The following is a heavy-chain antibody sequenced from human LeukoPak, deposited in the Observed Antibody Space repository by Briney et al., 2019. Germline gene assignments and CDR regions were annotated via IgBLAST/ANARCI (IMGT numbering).Heavy chain of an antibody. CDR3: ARQLVAVAGTGYFDY. Sequence: SETLSLTCTVSGGSIRSRSYYWGWIRQPPGKGLEWIGSIYYSGSTYYNASLKSRGTISVDTSKNQFSPKLNSVTAADTAVYFCARQLVAVAGTGYFDYWGQGTLVTVSS. CDR2: IYYSGST. CDR1: GGSIRSRSYY. J-gene: IGHJ4*02. D-gene: IGHD6-19*01. V-gene: IGHV4-39*01.